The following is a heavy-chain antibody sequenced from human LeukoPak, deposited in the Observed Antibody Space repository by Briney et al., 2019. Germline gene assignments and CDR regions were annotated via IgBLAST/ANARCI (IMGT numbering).Heavy chain of an antibody. CDR2: IRGDAGST. V-gene: IGHV3-20*04. D-gene: IGHD1-26*01. CDR3: ARVWALGSRNYFDN. CDR1: GFTFDAFG. J-gene: IGHJ4*02. Sequence: VGSLRLSCAASGFTFDAFGMTWVRQAPGKGLEWVSAIRGDAGSTGYADSVKGRFTISRDNAKTSLYLQMNSLRGEDTALYYCARVWALGSRNYFDNLGQGTLVNGS.